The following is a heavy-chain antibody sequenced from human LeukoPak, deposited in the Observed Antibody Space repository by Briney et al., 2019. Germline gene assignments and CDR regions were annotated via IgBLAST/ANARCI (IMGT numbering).Heavy chain of an antibody. CDR1: GFTVSSNY. CDR3: ARVHSSGWYGYFDY. J-gene: IGHJ4*02. V-gene: IGHV3-53*01. Sequence: GGSLRLSCAASGFTVSSNYMSWVRQAPGKGLEWVSVIYSGGNTYYADSVKGRFTISRDNSKNTLYLQMNSLRAEDTAVYYCARVHSSGWYGYFDYWGQGTLVTVSS. CDR2: IYSGGNT. D-gene: IGHD6-19*01.